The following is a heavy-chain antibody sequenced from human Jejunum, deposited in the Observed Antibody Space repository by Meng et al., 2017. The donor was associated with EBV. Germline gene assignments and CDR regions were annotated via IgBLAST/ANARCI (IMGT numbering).Heavy chain of an antibody. D-gene: IGHD1-14*01. CDR3: ARASSERLLDY. V-gene: IGHV4-4*02. CDR2: INQVGST. CDR1: TDFISSYEW. Sequence: QVQLQEAGPGLVKPSGTLSLTCAVSTDFISSYEWWSWVRQPPGKGLEWLGEINQVGSTYYNPSLESRVTISIDTSKRQFSLRLNSMTAADTAVYYCARASSERLLDYWGQGTLVTVSS. J-gene: IGHJ4*02.